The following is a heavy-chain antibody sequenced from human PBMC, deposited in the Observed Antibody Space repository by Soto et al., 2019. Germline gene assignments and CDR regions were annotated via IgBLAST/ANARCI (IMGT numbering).Heavy chain of an antibody. Sequence: QITLKESGPTLVKPTQTLTLTCTFSGFSLSTSGVGVGWIRQPPGKALEWLALIYWDDDKRYSPSLKSRLTITKDTSKNQVVLTMTNMDPVDTATYYCAHTQTIYHSGYYVGYYYYGMDVWGQGTTVTVSS. V-gene: IGHV2-5*02. CDR3: AHTQTIYHSGYYVGYYYYGMDV. D-gene: IGHD3-22*01. CDR1: GFSLSTSGVG. J-gene: IGHJ6*02. CDR2: IYWDDDK.